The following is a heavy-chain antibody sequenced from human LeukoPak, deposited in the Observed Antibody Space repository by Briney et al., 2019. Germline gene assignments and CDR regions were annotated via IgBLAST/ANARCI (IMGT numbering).Heavy chain of an antibody. V-gene: IGHV1-46*01. CDR2: ITPGDGGT. J-gene: IGHJ4*02. D-gene: IGHD3-3*01. CDR1: GYTFTSFY. CDR3: ARDDGWSGYPPDNLDY. Sequence: ASVKVSCKTSGYTFTSFYMHWVRQAPGHGLEWMGIITPGDGGTPYAQSFQGRVTITRDTSTRTVYMELRNLKSEDTAVYYCARDDGWSGYPPDNLDYWGQGTLVTVSP.